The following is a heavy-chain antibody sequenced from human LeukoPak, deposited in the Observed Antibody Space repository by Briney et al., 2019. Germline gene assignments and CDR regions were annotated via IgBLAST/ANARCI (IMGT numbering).Heavy chain of an antibody. J-gene: IGHJ5*02. CDR1: GGSISSSSYY. CDR3: ARGSLRIGGWFDP. V-gene: IGHV4-39*07. Sequence: SETLSLTYTVSGGSISSSSYYWGWIRQPPGKGLEWIGSIYYSGSTYYNPSLKSRVTISVDTSKNQFSLKLSSVTAADTAVYYCARGSLRIGGWFDPWGQGTLVTVSS. D-gene: IGHD1-26*01. CDR2: IYYSGST.